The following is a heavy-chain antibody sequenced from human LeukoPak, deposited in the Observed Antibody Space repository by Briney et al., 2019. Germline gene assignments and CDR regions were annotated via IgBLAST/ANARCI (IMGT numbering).Heavy chain of an antibody. CDR2: IYTDGGA. CDR1: GFTVSSNH. D-gene: IGHD6-19*01. CDR3: AKRPPSVAGVTYGMDV. Sequence: GGSLRLSCAASGFTVSSNHMSWVRQAQGKGLEWDSIIYTDGGAYYADSVKGRFTISRDSSNNTLYLQMNSLKAEDTAVYYCAKRPPSVAGVTYGMDVWGQGTTVTVSS. J-gene: IGHJ6*02. V-gene: IGHV3-53*01.